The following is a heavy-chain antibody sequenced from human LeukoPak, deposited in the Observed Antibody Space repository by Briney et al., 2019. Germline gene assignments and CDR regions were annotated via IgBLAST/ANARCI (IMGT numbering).Heavy chain of an antibody. CDR3: ARSCSSTSCYFVSRARHTGFDP. CDR1: GGSFSGYY. Sequence: SETLSLTCTVYGGSFSGYYWSWIRQPPGKGLEWIGEINHSGSTNYNPSLKSRVTISVDTSKNQFSLKLSSVTAADTAVYYCARSCSSTSCYFVSRARHTGFDPWGQGTLVTVSS. CDR2: INHSGST. V-gene: IGHV4-34*01. D-gene: IGHD2-2*01. J-gene: IGHJ5*02.